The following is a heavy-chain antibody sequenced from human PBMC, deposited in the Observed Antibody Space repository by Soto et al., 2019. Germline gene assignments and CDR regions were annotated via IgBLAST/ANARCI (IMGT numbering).Heavy chain of an antibody. V-gene: IGHV1-3*01. J-gene: IGHJ4*02. Sequence: QVRLVQSGAEVKKPGASVKVSCKASGYTFTSYAMHWVRQAPGKRLEWMGWINAGNGNTKYSQKFQGRVTITRDTSASTAYMELSSLRSEDTAVYYCARGVGSGLSDYWGQGTLVTVSS. CDR3: ARGVGSGLSDY. CDR2: INAGNGNT. CDR1: GYTFTSYA. D-gene: IGHD1-26*01.